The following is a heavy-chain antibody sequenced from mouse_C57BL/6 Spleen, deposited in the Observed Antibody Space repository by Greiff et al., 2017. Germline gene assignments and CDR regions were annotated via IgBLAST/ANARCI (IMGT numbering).Heavy chain of an antibody. Sequence: EVKLVESGPGLVKPSQSLSLTCSVTGYSITSGYYWNWIRQFPGNKLEWMGYISYDGSNNYNPSLKNRISITRDTSKNQFFLKLNSGTTEDTATYDCARKRGSSYPAWFAYWGQGTLVTVSA. D-gene: IGHD1-1*01. CDR3: ARKRGSSYPAWFAY. V-gene: IGHV3-6*01. J-gene: IGHJ3*01. CDR2: ISYDGSN. CDR1: GYSITSGYY.